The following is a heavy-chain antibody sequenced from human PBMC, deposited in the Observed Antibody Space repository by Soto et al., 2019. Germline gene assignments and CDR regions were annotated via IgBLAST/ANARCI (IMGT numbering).Heavy chain of an antibody. V-gene: IGHV4-39*01. J-gene: IGHJ6*03. D-gene: IGHD2-15*01. CDR3: ARLARTVVVVAATRLGPHYYYMDV. CDR2: IYYSGST. CDR1: GGCIKSSSYY. Sequence: SETLALTCTVCGGCIKSSSYYWGWIRQPPGKGLEWIGSIYYSGSTYYNPSLKSRVTISVDTSKNQFSLKLSSVTAADTAVYYCARLARTVVVVAATRLGPHYYYMDVWGKGATVTVSS.